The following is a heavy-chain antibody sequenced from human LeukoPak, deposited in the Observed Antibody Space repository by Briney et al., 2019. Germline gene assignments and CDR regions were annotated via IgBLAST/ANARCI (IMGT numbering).Heavy chain of an antibody. CDR2: INPNSGGT. D-gene: IGHD6-13*01. V-gene: IGHV1-2*06. CDR1: GYTFTGYY. CDR3: ARDIGQQREFGMDV. Sequence: ASVNVSCMASGYTFTGYYIHWVRQAPGQGLEWMGRINPNSGGTNYAQKFQGRVTMTRDMSISTAYMELSRLTSDDTAVYYCARDIGQQREFGMDVWGQGTTVTVSS. J-gene: IGHJ6*02.